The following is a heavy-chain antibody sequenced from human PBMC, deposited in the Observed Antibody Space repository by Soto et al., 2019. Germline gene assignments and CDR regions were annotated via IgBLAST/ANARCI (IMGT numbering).Heavy chain of an antibody. CDR1: GGSFSGYY. J-gene: IGHJ5*02. Sequence: SETLSLTCAVYGGSFSGYYWSWIRQPPGKGLEWIGEINHSGSTNYNPSLKSRVTISVDTSKNQFSLKLSSVTAADTAVYYCARGYYYDSSGYYFKYNWFDPWGPGTMVTVST. D-gene: IGHD3-22*01. V-gene: IGHV4-34*01. CDR2: INHSGST. CDR3: ARGYYYDSSGYYFKYNWFDP.